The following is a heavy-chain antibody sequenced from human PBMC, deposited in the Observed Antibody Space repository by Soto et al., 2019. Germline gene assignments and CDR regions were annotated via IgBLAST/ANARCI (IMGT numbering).Heavy chain of an antibody. CDR2: IYATGTT. Sequence: SETLSLTCTVSGASISGFYWSWIRKSAGKGLEWIGRIYATGTTDYNPSLKNRVMMSVDTSKKQFSLKVTSVTAADTAVYYCARVAGDYSNPDGVDVWGQGTTVTVSS. CDR3: ARVAGDYSNPDGVDV. V-gene: IGHV4-4*07. CDR1: GASISGFY. J-gene: IGHJ6*02. D-gene: IGHD4-4*01.